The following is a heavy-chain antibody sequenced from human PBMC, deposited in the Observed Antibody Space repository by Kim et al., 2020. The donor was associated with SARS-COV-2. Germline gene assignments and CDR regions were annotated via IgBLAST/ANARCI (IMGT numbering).Heavy chain of an antibody. Sequence: YADSVKGRFTISRDNSKNTLYLQMNSLRAEDTAVYYCARDRAFGDYDSSDYWGQGTLVTVYS. CDR3: ARDRAFGDYDSSDY. V-gene: IGHV3-33*01. J-gene: IGHJ4*02. D-gene: IGHD3-22*01.